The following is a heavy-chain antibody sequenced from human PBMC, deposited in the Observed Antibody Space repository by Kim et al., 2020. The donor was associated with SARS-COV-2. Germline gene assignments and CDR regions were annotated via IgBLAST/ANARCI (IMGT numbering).Heavy chain of an antibody. Sequence: SETLSLTCTVSGGSISSYYWSWIRQPPGKGLEWIGYIYYSGSTNYNPSLKSRVTISVDTSKNQFSLKLSSVTAADTAVYYCARSSYSSSSTYYYYGMDVWGQGTTVTVSS. V-gene: IGHV4-59*01. CDR1: GGSISSYY. D-gene: IGHD6-6*01. CDR2: IYYSGST. CDR3: ARSSYSSSSTYYYYGMDV. J-gene: IGHJ6*02.